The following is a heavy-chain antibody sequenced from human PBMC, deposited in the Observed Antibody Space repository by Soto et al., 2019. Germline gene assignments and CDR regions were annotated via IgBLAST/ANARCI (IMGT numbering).Heavy chain of an antibody. D-gene: IGHD3-22*01. CDR1: GGTFSNYA. J-gene: IGHJ4*02. Sequence: QVQLVQSGAEVKKPGSSVKVSCKASGGTFSNYAISWGRQAPGQGLEWMGGIIPIFGTANYAQKFQGRVTITADESTSTVYRELSSLRSEDTAVYYCASQYHSSGYFDYWGQGTLVTVSS. V-gene: IGHV1-69*12. CDR2: IIPIFGTA. CDR3: ASQYHSSGYFDY.